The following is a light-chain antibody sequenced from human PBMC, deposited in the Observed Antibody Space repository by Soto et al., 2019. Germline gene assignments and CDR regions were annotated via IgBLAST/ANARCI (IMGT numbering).Light chain of an antibody. CDR3: QSYYSRLGFV. Sequence: QAVVTQPSSVSGAPGQRVTFSCIGSSSNIGADYDVHWYQQLPGTAPKLLIDGNINRPSGVPDRFSGSKSGASAALAITGLQAEDEDDYYCQSYYSRLGFVVGTGTKVTVL. V-gene: IGLV1-40*03. CDR1: SSNIGADYD. J-gene: IGLJ1*01. CDR2: GNI.